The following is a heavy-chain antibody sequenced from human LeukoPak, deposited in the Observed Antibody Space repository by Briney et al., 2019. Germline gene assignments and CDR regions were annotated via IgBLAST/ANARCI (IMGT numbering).Heavy chain of an antibody. CDR3: AXAYXXXDWFAP. Sequence: GGSLRLSCAASGFTFSSYAMSWVRQAPGKGLEWVSSISCSGGSTYYADSVKGRFTISRDNSKNTLYLQMNSLRAEDTAVYYCAXAYXXXDWFAPWGQGPLVTVX. CDR1: GFTFSSYA. J-gene: IGHJ5*02. D-gene: IGHD2-15*01. V-gene: IGHV3-23*01. CDR2: ISCSGGST.